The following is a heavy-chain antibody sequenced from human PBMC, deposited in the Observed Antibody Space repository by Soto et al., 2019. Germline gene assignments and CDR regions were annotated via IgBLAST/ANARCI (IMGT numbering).Heavy chain of an antibody. Sequence: QVQLQESGPGLLKPSETLSLTCAASGDSISSYYCMWILQPPGKGLESIGYLYYGRSANYNSSLKSRVRLSVDTSTNHCALTLSSLTAADTAVYYGDIRSMSVVPEYWGQGTQVPVAS. V-gene: IGHV4-59*01. CDR3: DIRSMSVVPEY. CDR2: LYYGRSA. J-gene: IGHJ4*02. D-gene: IGHD3-22*01. CDR1: GDSISSYY.